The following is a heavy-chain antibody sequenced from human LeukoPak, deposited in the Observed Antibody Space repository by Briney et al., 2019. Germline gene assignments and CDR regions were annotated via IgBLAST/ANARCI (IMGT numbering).Heavy chain of an antibody. CDR2: MNPNSGNT. CDR1: GYTFTNYD. CDR3: ARVPMTSGGY. J-gene: IGHJ4*02. V-gene: IGHV1-8*01. D-gene: IGHD3-10*01. Sequence: ASVKVSCKASGYTFTNYDINWVRQATGQGLEWMRWMNPNSGNTGYAQKFQGRVTMTRNTSISTAYMELSSLRSDDTAVYYCARVPMTSGGYWGQGTLVTVSS.